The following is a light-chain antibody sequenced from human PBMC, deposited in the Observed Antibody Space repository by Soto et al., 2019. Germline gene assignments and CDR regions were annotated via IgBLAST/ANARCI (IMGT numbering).Light chain of an antibody. V-gene: IGLV2-14*03. CDR2: DVY. Sequence: QSALTQPASVSGSPGQSITISCAGTSSDVGGSNYVSWYQQHPGKAPKLMIYDVYNRPSGISNRFPGSKSGNTASLTISGLQAEDEADYYCSSHSSSGTLEVFGAGTKLTVL. J-gene: IGLJ2*01. CDR1: SSDVGGSNY. CDR3: SSHSSSGTLEV.